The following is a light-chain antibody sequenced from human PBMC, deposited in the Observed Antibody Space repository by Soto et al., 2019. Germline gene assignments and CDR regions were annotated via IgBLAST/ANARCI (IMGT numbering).Light chain of an antibody. CDR3: QQYYSYSLT. CDR1: QGISSY. J-gene: IGKJ1*01. CDR2: AAS. V-gene: IGKV1-8*01. Sequence: AIRMTQSPSSFSASTGDRVTITCRASQGISSYLAWYQQKPGKAPKLLMYAASTMQSGIPSRFSGSGSGTDFTLTISCLQSEDFATYYCQQYYSYSLTFGQGTKVEIK.